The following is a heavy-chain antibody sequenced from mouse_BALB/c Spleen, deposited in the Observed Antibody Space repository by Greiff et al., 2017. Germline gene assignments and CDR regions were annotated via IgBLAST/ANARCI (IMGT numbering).Heavy chain of an antibody. CDR2: ISSGGST. J-gene: IGHJ4*01. CDR1: GFTFSSYA. Sequence: EVQVVESGGGLVKPGGSLKLSCAASGFTFSSYAMSWVRQTPEKRLEWVASISSGGSTYYPDSVKGRFTISRDNARNILYLQMSSLRSEDTAMYYCARGNPSMDYWGQGTSVTVSS. D-gene: IGHD6-1*01. V-gene: IGHV5-6-5*01. CDR3: ARGNPSMDY.